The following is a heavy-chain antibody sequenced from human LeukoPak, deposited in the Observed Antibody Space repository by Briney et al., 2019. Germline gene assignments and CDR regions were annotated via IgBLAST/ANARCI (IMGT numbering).Heavy chain of an antibody. J-gene: IGHJ4*02. Sequence: PGGSLRLSCVASGFTFSSYSMNWVRQAPGKGLEWVSSISSSSSYIYYADSVKGRFTISRDNAKNSLYLQMNSLRAEDTAVYYCARGPVDTAMVIGYYFDYWGQGTLVTVSS. CDR1: GFTFSSYS. CDR3: ARGPVDTAMVIGYYFDY. V-gene: IGHV3-21*01. D-gene: IGHD5-18*01. CDR2: ISSSSSYI.